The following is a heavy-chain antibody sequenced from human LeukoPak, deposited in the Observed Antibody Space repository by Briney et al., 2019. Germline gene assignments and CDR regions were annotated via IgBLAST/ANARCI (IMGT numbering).Heavy chain of an antibody. CDR1: GFTFSNYE. Sequence: GGSLRLSCGASGFTFSNYEMNWVRQAPGKGLEWVSYISSSGSTIYYAESVKGRFTISRDNAKNSLYLQMNSLIVEDTAVYYCARNPRYYYGSGTSGAEGYWGQGTLVTVSS. D-gene: IGHD3-10*01. CDR2: ISSSGSTI. J-gene: IGHJ4*02. V-gene: IGHV3-48*03. CDR3: ARNPRYYYGSGTSGAEGY.